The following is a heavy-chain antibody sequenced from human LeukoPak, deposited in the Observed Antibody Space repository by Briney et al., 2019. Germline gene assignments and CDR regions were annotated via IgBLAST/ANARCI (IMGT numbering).Heavy chain of an antibody. J-gene: IGHJ6*03. Sequence: GGSLRLSCAASGFTFSSYSMNWVRQAPGKGLEWVSSISSSSSYIYYADSVKGRFTISRDNAKNSLYLQMNSLRAEDTAVYYCAREFSLLRFLEWPTPYYYMDVWGKGTTVTVSS. CDR3: AREFSLLRFLEWPTPYYYMDV. V-gene: IGHV3-21*01. D-gene: IGHD3-3*01. CDR2: ISSSSSYI. CDR1: GFTFSSYS.